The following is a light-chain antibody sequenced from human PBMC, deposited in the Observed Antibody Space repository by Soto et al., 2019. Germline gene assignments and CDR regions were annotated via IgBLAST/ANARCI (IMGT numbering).Light chain of an antibody. CDR1: QSVSSSY. CDR3: QQYGSSRRFT. Sequence: EIVLTQSPGTLSLSPGERATLSCRASQSVSSSYLAWYQQTPGQAPRLLIYGASGRATGIPDRFSGSRSGTDFTLTISRLVPEDFGVFYCQQYGSSRRFTLGPRTKVDIK. V-gene: IGKV3-20*01. CDR2: GAS. J-gene: IGKJ3*01.